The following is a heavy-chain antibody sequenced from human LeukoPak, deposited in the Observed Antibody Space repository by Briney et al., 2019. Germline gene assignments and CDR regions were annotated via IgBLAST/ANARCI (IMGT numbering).Heavy chain of an antibody. J-gene: IGHJ4*02. CDR3: ARVPRATDTYYFDY. CDR2: IYYSGST. V-gene: IGHV4-30-4*01. Sequence: LQTLSLTCTVSGGSISSGDYYWSWIRQPPGKGLEWIGYIYYSGSTYYNPSLKSRVTISVDTSKNQFSLKLSSVTAADTAVYYCARVPRATDTYYFDYWGQGTLVTVSS. CDR1: GGSISSGDYY. D-gene: IGHD4-17*01.